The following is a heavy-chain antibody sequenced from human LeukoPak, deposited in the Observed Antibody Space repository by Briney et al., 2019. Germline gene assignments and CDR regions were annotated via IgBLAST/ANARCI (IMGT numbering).Heavy chain of an antibody. V-gene: IGHV3-30*03. D-gene: IGHD6-19*01. CDR1: GFTFSNFW. CDR3: ARGVRIAVAGYIDC. J-gene: IGHJ4*02. Sequence: GGSLRLSCAASGFTFSNFWMHWVRRASSKGLEWVAAISYDGSNKKYADSVKGRFTISRDNSKNTLYLQMNSLRSDDTAVYYCARGVRIAVAGYIDCWGQGTLVTVSS. CDR2: ISYDGSNK.